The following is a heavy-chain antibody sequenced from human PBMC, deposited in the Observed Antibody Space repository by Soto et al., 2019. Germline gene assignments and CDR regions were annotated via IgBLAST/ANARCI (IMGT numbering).Heavy chain of an antibody. J-gene: IGHJ5*02. V-gene: IGHV3-30*18. CDR1: GFTFSSYG. D-gene: IGHD6-6*01. Sequence: QVQLVESGGGVVQPGRSLRLSCAASGFTFSSYGMHWVRQAPGKGLEWVAVISYDGSNKYYADSVKGRFTISRDNSKNTLYLQMNSLRAEDTAVYYCAKDGGIAARLGNWFDPWGQGTLVTVSS. CDR2: ISYDGSNK. CDR3: AKDGGIAARLGNWFDP.